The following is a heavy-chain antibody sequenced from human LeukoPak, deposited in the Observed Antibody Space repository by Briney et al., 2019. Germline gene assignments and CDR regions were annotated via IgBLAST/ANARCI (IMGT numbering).Heavy chain of an antibody. CDR3: ARTESYDFWSGYYSSYFDY. D-gene: IGHD3-3*01. CDR2: ISGSGGST. CDR1: GFTFSSYA. Sequence: GGSLKLSCAASGFTFSSYAMSWVRQAPGKGLEWVSAISGSGGSTYYADSVKGRFTISRDNSKNTLYLQMNSLRAEDTAVYYCARTESYDFWSGYYSSYFDYWGQGTLVTVSS. V-gene: IGHV3-23*01. J-gene: IGHJ4*02.